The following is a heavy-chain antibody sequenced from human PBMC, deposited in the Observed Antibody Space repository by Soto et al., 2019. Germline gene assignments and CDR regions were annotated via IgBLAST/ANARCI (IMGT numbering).Heavy chain of an antibody. Sequence: EVQLLESGGGLVQPGGSLRLSCAASGFTFSTYAMNWVRQAPGKGLKWVSAISGDASRTYYADSVKGRFTISRDNSKNTLFLQMNSLKAEDTALYYWAKRGGAVVQAAFCFDPWGQGTPVTVSS. CDR3: AKRGGAVVQAAFCFDP. V-gene: IGHV3-23*01. D-gene: IGHD2-15*01. CDR2: ISGDASRT. J-gene: IGHJ5*02. CDR1: GFTFSTYA.